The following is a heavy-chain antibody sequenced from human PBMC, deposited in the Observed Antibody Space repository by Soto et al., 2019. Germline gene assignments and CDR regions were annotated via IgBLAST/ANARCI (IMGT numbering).Heavy chain of an antibody. Sequence: EVQLVESGGGLVQPGGSLRLSCAASGFAVSSNYMSWVRQAPGKGLEWVSVIYSGGSTYYADSVKGRFTISRDNSKNTLYLQMNSLRAEDTAVYYCARASYCISTSCYFGWFDPWGQGTLATVSS. CDR1: GFAVSSNY. CDR3: ARASYCISTSCYFGWFDP. D-gene: IGHD2-2*01. V-gene: IGHV3-66*01. CDR2: IYSGGST. J-gene: IGHJ5*02.